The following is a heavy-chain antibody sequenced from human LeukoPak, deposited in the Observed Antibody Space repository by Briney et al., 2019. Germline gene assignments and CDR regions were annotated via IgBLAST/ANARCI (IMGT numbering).Heavy chain of an antibody. V-gene: IGHV3-23*01. Sequence: GGTLRLSCATSGYIFSTFGMSWVRQAPGKGVEWVSSISGSGDSTYYADSVKGRFAISRDNAKNSLYLQMNSLRAEDTAVYYCARDTAMALFDYWGQGTLVTVSS. J-gene: IGHJ4*02. CDR2: ISGSGDST. CDR3: ARDTAMALFDY. CDR1: GYIFSTFG. D-gene: IGHD5-18*01.